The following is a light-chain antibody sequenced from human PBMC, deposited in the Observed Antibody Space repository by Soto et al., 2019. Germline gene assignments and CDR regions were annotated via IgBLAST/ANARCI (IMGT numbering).Light chain of an antibody. J-gene: IGKJ2*01. CDR2: DVS. V-gene: IGKV3-11*01. CDR1: QSVSSY. CDR3: QQRSSWPYVYT. Sequence: EIVLTQSPATLSLSPGERATLSCRASQSVSSYLAWYQQKPGQAPRLLIYDVSNRATGIPARFSGSGSGTDFTLTISSLEPEDFAVYYCQQRSSWPYVYTFGQGTKVDIK.